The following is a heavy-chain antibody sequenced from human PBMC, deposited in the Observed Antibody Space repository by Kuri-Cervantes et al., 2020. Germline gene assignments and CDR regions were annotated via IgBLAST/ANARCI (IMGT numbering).Heavy chain of an antibody. Sequence: GESLKISCAASGFTFSSYAMHWVRQAPGKGLEWVAVISWDGIRKYYGDSVQGRFTISRDNSKNTVYLQMNSLRPEDTALFYCVKLDVVVPAPIRPYQFYYGMDVWGLGTAVTVSS. D-gene: IGHD2-2*02. CDR2: ISWDGIRK. CDR1: GFTFSSYA. V-gene: IGHV3-30*18. J-gene: IGHJ6*02. CDR3: VKLDVVVPAPIRPYQFYYGMDV.